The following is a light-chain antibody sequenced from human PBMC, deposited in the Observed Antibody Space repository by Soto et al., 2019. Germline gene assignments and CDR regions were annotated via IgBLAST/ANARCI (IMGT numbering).Light chain of an antibody. CDR1: QSVNSN. CDR2: VAS. Sequence: EIVMTQSPVTLSVSPGARATLSCRASQSVNSNLAWYQQKPGQTPKLLIYVASTRATGIPARFSGSGSGTEFTLTISSLQSEEFAVYYCQQYNVWPLAFGGGTKVEFK. CDR3: QQYNVWPLA. J-gene: IGKJ4*01. V-gene: IGKV3-15*01.